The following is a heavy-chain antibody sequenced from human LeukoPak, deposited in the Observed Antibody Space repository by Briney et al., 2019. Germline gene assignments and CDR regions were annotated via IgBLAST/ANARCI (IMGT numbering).Heavy chain of an antibody. J-gene: IGHJ4*02. CDR1: GFTFSSAW. D-gene: IGHD3-22*01. CDR2: IKSETDGGTT. V-gene: IGHV3-15*07. Sequence: GGSLRLSCAASGFTFSSAWMNWVRQAPGKGPEWVGRIKSETDGGTTDYAAPVKGRFTTSRDDSKNRLYLQMNSLKTEDTAVYYCTTDFLYYYDSSGYYPLDYWGQGTLVTVSS. CDR3: TTDFLYYYDSSGYYPLDY.